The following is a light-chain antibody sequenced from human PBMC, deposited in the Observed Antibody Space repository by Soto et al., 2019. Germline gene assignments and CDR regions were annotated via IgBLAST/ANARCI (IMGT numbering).Light chain of an antibody. CDR2: GAS. Sequence: EIVLTQSPATLSLSPGEGATLSCRASQSVRSNLAWYQQKPGQAPRLLLYGASTRATGIPVRFSGSGSGTDFTLTISDVQPEDFALYYCHQRQSWPRTFGQGTKVDIK. CDR3: HQRQSWPRT. CDR1: QSVRSN. V-gene: IGKV3-11*01. J-gene: IGKJ1*01.